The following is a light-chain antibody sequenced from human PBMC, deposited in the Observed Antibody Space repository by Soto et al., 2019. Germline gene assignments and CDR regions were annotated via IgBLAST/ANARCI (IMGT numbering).Light chain of an antibody. CDR2: GAS. CDR3: QQYNNWPRT. J-gene: IGKJ2*01. CDR1: QSVSSN. Sequence: EIVMTQSPATLSVSPGERATVSCRASQSVSSNLARYQQKPGQAPRLLIYGASTRATGIPARFSGSGSGTEFTLTIGSLQSEDFAVYSCQQYNNWPRTFGQGTKLEIK. V-gene: IGKV3-15*01.